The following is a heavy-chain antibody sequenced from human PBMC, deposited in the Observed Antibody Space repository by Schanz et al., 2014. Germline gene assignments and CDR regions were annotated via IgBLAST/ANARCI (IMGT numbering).Heavy chain of an antibody. D-gene: IGHD3-10*01. Sequence: EVQLVESGGGLIQPGGSLRLSCAVSGFTVSANYMIWVRQPPGKGLEWVSYISGSSSTKYYADSVKGRFTISRDNSKNTLYLQMNNLRAEDTAVYYCAKDQGSYGSGSYSYFDYWGQGTLATVSS. CDR2: ISGSSSTK. J-gene: IGHJ4*02. V-gene: IGHV3-23*04. CDR3: AKDQGSYGSGSYSYFDY. CDR1: GFTVSANY.